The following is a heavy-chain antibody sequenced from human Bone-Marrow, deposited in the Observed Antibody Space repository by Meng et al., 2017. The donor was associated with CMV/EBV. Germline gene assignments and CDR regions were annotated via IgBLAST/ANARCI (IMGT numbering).Heavy chain of an antibody. D-gene: IGHD1-26*01. CDR2: ISFDGADK. CDR1: GFTLSGYS. V-gene: IGHV3-30*04. J-gene: IGHJ6*02. Sequence: GESLKISCAASGFTLSGYSMHWVRQAPGKGLEWVAVISFDGADKYYGDSVKGRFTISRDTSKKASFLQMNSLRREDTAVYYCARVGPGEMSLYLYNGMDVWGQGTTVTV. CDR3: ARVGPGEMSLYLYNGMDV.